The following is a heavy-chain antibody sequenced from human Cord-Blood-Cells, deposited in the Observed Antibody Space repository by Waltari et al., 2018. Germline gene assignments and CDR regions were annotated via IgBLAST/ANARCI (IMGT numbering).Heavy chain of an antibody. V-gene: IGHV4-34*01. J-gene: IGHJ4*02. Sequence: QVQLQPWGAGLLKPSETLSLTCAVYGGSFSGYYWSWIRQPPGKGLEWIGEINQSGSTNYNPSLKSRVTISVDTSKNQFSLKLSSVTAADTAVYYCARGLERIPDYWGQGTLVTVSS. CDR3: ARGLERIPDY. CDR1: GGSFSGYY. CDR2: INQSGST.